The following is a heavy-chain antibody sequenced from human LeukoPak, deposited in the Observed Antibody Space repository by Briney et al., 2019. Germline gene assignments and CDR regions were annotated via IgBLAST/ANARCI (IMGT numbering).Heavy chain of an antibody. CDR3: ARAVGSLGYCSGGSCPSGY. D-gene: IGHD2-15*01. J-gene: IGHJ4*02. V-gene: IGHV1-8*01. Sequence: ASVKVSCKASGYTFTSYDINWVRQATGQGLEWMGWMNPNSGNTGYAQKFQGRVTMTRDTSISTAYMELSRLRSDDTAVYYCARAVGSLGYCSGGSCPSGYWGQGTLVTVSS. CDR2: MNPNSGNT. CDR1: GYTFTSYD.